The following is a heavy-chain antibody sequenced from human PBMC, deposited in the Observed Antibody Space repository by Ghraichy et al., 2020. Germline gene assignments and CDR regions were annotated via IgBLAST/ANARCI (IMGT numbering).Heavy chain of an antibody. CDR1: GYSFIGYH. CDR3: ARDPRYNWNDDEYYYYYGMDV. Sequence: APVKVSCKASGYSFIGYHLHWVRQAPGQGLEWMGRINPNSGDTNYAQRFQGRVTLTRDMSISTAYMELSRLRSDDAAVYYCARDPRYNWNDDEYYYYYGMDVWGQGTTVTVSS. CDR2: INPNSGDT. J-gene: IGHJ6*02. D-gene: IGHD1-1*01. V-gene: IGHV1-2*06.